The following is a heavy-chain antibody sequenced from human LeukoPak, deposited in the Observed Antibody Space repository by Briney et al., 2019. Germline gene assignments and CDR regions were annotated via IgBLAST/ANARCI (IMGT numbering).Heavy chain of an antibody. CDR3: ARQGVQPGFDP. CDR1: GYSISSGYY. J-gene: IGHJ5*02. Sequence: SETLSLNCAVSGYSISSGYYWGWIRQPPGKGLEWIGSIYHSGSTYYNPPLKSRVTIAVDTSKTQFSLKLSSRTAADTAVYYCARQGVQPGFDPWGQGTLVTVSS. D-gene: IGHD6-13*01. V-gene: IGHV4-38-2*01. CDR2: IYHSGST.